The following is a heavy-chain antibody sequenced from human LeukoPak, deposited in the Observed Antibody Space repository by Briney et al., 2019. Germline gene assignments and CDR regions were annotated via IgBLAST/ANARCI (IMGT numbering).Heavy chain of an antibody. J-gene: IGHJ4*02. CDR3: ARRNYDSSGYYYYFDY. CDR2: IYPGDSDT. CDR1: GYSFTSYW. Sequence: GESLKISCKGSGYSFTSYWIGWVRQMPGKGLEWMGIIYPGDSDTRYSPSFQGQVSISADKSISTAYLQWSSLKASDTATYYCARRNYDSSGYYYYFDYWGLGTLVTVSS. D-gene: IGHD3-22*01. V-gene: IGHV5-51*01.